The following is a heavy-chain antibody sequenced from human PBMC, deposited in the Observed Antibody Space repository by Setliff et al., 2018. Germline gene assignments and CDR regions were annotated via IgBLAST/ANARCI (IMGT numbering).Heavy chain of an antibody. J-gene: IGHJ6*02. D-gene: IGHD3-16*02. CDR3: VRDRPSRQRIVGGIIRRRRDAGHPSIDYYGLDV. Sequence: ASVKVSCKTSDYLLTSYGLTWVRQAPGQGLDWMGWISPYNGHTNYAQKFQDRVTMTTEKSTKTAYMELRTLRSDDTAVYYCVRDRPSRQRIVGGIIRRRRDAGHPSIDYYGLDVWGQGTTVTVSS. V-gene: IGHV1-18*01. CDR2: ISPYNGHT. CDR1: DYLLTSYG.